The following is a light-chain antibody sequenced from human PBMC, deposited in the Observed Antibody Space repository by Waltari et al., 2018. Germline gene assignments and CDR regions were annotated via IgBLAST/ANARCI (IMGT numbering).Light chain of an antibody. V-gene: IGLV2-8*01. Sequence: QSALTQPPSASGPPGQSVTISCTGRISDVGAYVYVSWYQQHPGKAPRLLIYDVSKRPSGVPYRFSGSKSGNTASLTVSGLQADDEADYYCSSYSDIKQRVFGTGTKVTVL. CDR1: ISDVGAYVY. J-gene: IGLJ1*01. CDR2: DVS. CDR3: SSYSDIKQRV.